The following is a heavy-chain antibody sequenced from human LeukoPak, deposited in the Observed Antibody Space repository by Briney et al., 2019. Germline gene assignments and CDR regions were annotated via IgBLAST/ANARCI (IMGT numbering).Heavy chain of an antibody. D-gene: IGHD6-6*01. Sequence: ASAKVSCKASGYTFTSYGISWVRQAPGQGLEWMGWISAYNGNTNYAQKLQGRVTMTTDTSTSTAYMELRSLRSDDTAVYYCARVVSSSSPFYYMDVWGKGTTVTVSS. CDR1: GYTFTSYG. CDR2: ISAYNGNT. J-gene: IGHJ6*03. CDR3: ARVVSSSSPFYYMDV. V-gene: IGHV1-18*01.